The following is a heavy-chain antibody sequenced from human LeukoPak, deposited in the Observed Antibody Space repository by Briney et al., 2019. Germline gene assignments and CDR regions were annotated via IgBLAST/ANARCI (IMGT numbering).Heavy chain of an antibody. CDR1: GDSISSGGYY. J-gene: IGHJ5*02. D-gene: IGHD6-19*01. CDR3: ARDRSSGWYWFDP. V-gene: IGHV4-31*03. Sequence: SETLSLTCTVSGDSISSGGYYWSWIRQHPGKGLEWIGYIYYSGSTYYNPSLKSRVTISVDTSKNQFSLKLSSVTAADTAVYYCARDRSSGWYWFDPWGQGTLVTVSS. CDR2: IYYSGST.